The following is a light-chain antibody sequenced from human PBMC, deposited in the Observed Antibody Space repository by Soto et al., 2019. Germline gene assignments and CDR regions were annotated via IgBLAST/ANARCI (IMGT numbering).Light chain of an antibody. CDR3: QQYYRFPWT. J-gene: IGKJ1*01. CDR1: QTILTY. CDR2: AAS. Sequence: DIQMTQSPSSLSASVGDTVTITCRASQTILTYLNWYQQKPGKAPKLLIYAASSLQSGVPSRFSGSGSGTDFTLTISCRQSADFATYYCQQYYRFPWTFGQGTKVDIK. V-gene: IGKV1-39*01.